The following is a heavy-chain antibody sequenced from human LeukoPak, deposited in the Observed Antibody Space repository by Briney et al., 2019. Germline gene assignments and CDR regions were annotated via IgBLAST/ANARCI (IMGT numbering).Heavy chain of an antibody. D-gene: IGHD3-22*01. CDR1: GGSISSYY. CDR2: IYTSGST. J-gene: IGHJ3*02. CDR3: ARGYYYDSSGYLDAFDI. V-gene: IGHV4-4*07. Sequence: SETLSLTCTVSGGSISSYYWSWIRQPAGKGLEWIGRIYTSGSTNYNPSLKSRVTMSVDTSKNQFSLKLSSVTAADTAVYYCARGYYYDSSGYLDAFDIWGQGTMVTASS.